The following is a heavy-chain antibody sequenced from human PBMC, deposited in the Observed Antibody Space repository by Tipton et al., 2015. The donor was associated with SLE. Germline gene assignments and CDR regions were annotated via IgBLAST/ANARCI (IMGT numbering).Heavy chain of an antibody. J-gene: IGHJ4*02. D-gene: IGHD6-19*01. CDR3: ATSPGYSSGWFLFDY. CDR1: GGSISSGGYY. Sequence: TLSLTCTVSGGSISSGGYYWSWIRQHPGKGLEWIGYIYYSGSTYYNPSLKSRVTISVDTSKNQFSLKLSSVTAADTAVDYCATSPGYSSGWFLFDYWGQGTLVTVSS. CDR2: IYYSGST. V-gene: IGHV4-31*03.